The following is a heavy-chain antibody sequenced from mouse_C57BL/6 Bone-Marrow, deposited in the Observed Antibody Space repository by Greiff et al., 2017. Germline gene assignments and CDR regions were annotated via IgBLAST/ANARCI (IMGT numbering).Heavy chain of an antibody. V-gene: IGHV1-39*01. CDR3: AIRYYCGSSHWYFDV. CDR1: GYSFTDYN. Sequence: EVQRVESGPELVKPGASVKISCKASGYSFTDYNMNWVKQSNGKSLEWIGVINPNYGTTSYNQKFKGKATLTVDKSSSTAYMQLNSLTSEYSAVYYCAIRYYCGSSHWYFDVWGTGTTVTVSS. D-gene: IGHD1-1*01. J-gene: IGHJ1*03. CDR2: INPNYGTT.